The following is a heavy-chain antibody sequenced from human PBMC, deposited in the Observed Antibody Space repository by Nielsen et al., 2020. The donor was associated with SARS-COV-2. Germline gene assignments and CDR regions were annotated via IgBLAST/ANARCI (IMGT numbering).Heavy chain of an antibody. CDR3: APEWEPVN. V-gene: IGHV3-23*01. CDR2: ISGSGGST. CDR1: GFTFSSYE. J-gene: IGHJ4*02. Sequence: GESLKISCAASGFTFSSYEMNWVRQAPGKGLEWVSAISGSGGSTYYADSVKGRLTISRDNSKNTLYLQMNSLRAEDTAVYYCAPEWEPVNWGQGTLVTVSS. D-gene: IGHD1-26*01.